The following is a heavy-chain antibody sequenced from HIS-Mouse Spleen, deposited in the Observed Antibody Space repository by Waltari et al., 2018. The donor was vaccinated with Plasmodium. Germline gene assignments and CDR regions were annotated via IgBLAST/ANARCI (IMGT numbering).Heavy chain of an antibody. CDR3: ASRKNWNFDY. J-gene: IGHJ4*02. V-gene: IGHV3-21*01. CDR2: ISSSRSYI. Sequence: EVQLVESGGGLVKPGGSLRLSCAASGFTFSSYSMNWVRQAPGKGRGWVSSISSSRSYIYYADSGKGRFTISRDNAKNSLYLQMNSLRAEDTAVYYCASRKNWNFDYWGQGTLVTVSS. CDR1: GFTFSSYS. D-gene: IGHD1-1*01.